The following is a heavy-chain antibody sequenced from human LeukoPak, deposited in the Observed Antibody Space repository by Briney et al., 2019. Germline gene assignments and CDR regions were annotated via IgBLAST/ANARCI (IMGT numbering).Heavy chain of an antibody. V-gene: IGHV3-72*01. CDR2: TRNKANSYTT. CDR3: IRDTTTAGFDY. Sequence: PGGSLILSCAVSGFTISDYYMDWVRQAPGKGLEWVGRTRNKANSYTTEYAASVKGRFTISRDDSKNSLYLQMNSLKTEDTAMYYCIRDTTTAGFDYWGQGTLVTVSS. D-gene: IGHD4-17*01. J-gene: IGHJ4*02. CDR1: GFTISDYY.